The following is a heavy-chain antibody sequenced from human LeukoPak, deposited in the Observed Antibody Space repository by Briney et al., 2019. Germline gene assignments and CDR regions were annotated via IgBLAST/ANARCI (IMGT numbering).Heavy chain of an antibody. D-gene: IGHD6-13*01. Sequence: PGGSLRLSCAGSEVTFSPYILNWVRQAPGKGLEWVSSISYSSRYIYYADSVKGRFTISRDNAKNSLYLQMNGLRADDAAVYYCASGRVVQQLVLGAFDVWGQGKMVTVSS. J-gene: IGHJ3*01. CDR3: ASGRVVQQLVLGAFDV. CDR1: EVTFSPYI. V-gene: IGHV3-21*01. CDR2: ISYSSRYI.